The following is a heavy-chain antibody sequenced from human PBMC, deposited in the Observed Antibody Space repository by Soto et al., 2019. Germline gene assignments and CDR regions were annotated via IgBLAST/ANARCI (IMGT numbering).Heavy chain of an antibody. V-gene: IGHV3-74*01. CDR2: INSDGSST. D-gene: IGHD3-10*01. Sequence: PGGSLRLSCAASGFTFSSYWMHWVRQAPGKGLVWVSRINSDGSSTSYADSVKGRFTISRDNAKNTLYLQMNSLRAEDTAVYYCAKANYHPHDAFDIWGQGTMVTVSS. CDR3: AKANYHPHDAFDI. CDR1: GFTFSSYW. J-gene: IGHJ3*02.